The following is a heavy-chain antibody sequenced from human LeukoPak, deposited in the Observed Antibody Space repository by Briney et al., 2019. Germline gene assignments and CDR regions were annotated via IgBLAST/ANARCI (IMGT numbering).Heavy chain of an antibody. D-gene: IGHD3-22*01. CDR3: ARGRYRGYRNYYFDY. Sequence: GGSLRLSCAASGFTFSSYWMHWVRQAPGKGLVWVSRINTDGSSTSYADSVKGRFTISRDNSKNTLYLQMNSLRAEDTAVYYCARGRYRGYRNYYFDYWGQGTLVTVSS. J-gene: IGHJ4*02. V-gene: IGHV3-74*01. CDR2: INTDGSST. CDR1: GFTFSSYW.